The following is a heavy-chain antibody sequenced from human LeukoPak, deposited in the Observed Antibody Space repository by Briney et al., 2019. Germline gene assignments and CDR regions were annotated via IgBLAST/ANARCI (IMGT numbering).Heavy chain of an antibody. D-gene: IGHD2-2*01. J-gene: IGHJ5*02. V-gene: IGHV4-4*07. CDR2: IYTSGST. CDR1: GGSISSYY. Sequence: SETLSLTCTVSGGSISSYYWSWIRQPAGKGLEWIGRIYTSGSTNYNPSLKSRVTMSVDTSKNQFSLKLSSVTAADTAVYYCARVRGYCSSTSCYGQFDPWGQGTLVTVSS. CDR3: ARVRGYCSSTSCYGQFDP.